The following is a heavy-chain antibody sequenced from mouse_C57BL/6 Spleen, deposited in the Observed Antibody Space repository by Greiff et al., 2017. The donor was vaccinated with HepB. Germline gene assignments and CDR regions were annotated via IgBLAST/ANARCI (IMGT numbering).Heavy chain of an antibody. CDR1: GYAFSSSW. V-gene: IGHV1-82*01. J-gene: IGHJ4*01. CDR3: ARGYYEGDAMDY. CDR2: IYPGDGDT. Sequence: QVQLKQSGPELVKPGASVKISCKASGYAFSSSWMNWVKQRPGKGLEWIGRIYPGDGDTNYNGKFKGKATLTADKSSSKAYMQLSSLTSEDSAVYFCARGYYEGDAMDYRGQGTSVTVSS. D-gene: IGHD1-1*01.